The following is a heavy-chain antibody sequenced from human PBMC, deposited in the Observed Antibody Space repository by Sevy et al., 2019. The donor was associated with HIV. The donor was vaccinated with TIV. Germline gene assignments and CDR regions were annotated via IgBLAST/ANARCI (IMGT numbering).Heavy chain of an antibody. V-gene: IGHV3-23*01. CDR1: GLTFSSYA. Sequence: GGSLRLSCAASGLTFSSYAMNWVRQAPGKGLDWVSTIYGTAGFTYYADSVNGRFTISRDNSKNTLFLQMNSLRAEDTAVYYCAGGRFDSSGSFDAFDVWGQGTMVTVSS. CDR2: IYGTAGFT. D-gene: IGHD3-22*01. CDR3: AGGRFDSSGSFDAFDV. J-gene: IGHJ3*01.